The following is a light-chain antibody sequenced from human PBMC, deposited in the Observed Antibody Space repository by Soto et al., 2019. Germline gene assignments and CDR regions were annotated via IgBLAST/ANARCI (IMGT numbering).Light chain of an antibody. V-gene: IGKV3-15*01. CDR2: GAP. CDR3: QQYNKWPPLT. Sequence: EVVMTQSPATLSVSPGERATLSCRASQSVSYNLAWYQQRPGQAPRLLIYGAPTRATGIPARFSGSGSGTEFTLTISSLQSEDFAVYYCQQYNKWPPLTFGGGTRVDIK. J-gene: IGKJ4*01. CDR1: QSVSYN.